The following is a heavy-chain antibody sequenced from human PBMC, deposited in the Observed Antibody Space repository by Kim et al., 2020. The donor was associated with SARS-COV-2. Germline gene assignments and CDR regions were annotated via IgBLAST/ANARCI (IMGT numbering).Heavy chain of an antibody. Sequence: SETLSLTCAVYGGSFSGYYWSWIRQPPGKGLEWIGEINHSGSTNYNPSLKSRVTISVDTSKNQFSLKLSSVTAADTAVYYCARALGYCSSTSCYIAYYYYYGMDVWGQGTTVTVSS. D-gene: IGHD2-2*01. CDR2: INHSGST. CDR1: GGSFSGYY. CDR3: ARALGYCSSTSCYIAYYYYYGMDV. V-gene: IGHV4-34*01. J-gene: IGHJ6*02.